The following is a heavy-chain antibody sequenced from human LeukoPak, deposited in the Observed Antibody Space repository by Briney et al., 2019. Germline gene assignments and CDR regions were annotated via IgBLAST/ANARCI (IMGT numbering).Heavy chain of an antibody. CDR2: ISGSGGST. V-gene: IGHV3-23*01. Sequence: PGGSLRLSCAASGFTFSSYAMSWVRQAPGKGLEWVSAISGSGGSTYYADSVKGRFTISRDNSKNTLYLQMNSLRAEDTAVYYCAKDSGSSGYYYDCDYWGQGTLVTVSS. D-gene: IGHD3-22*01. CDR3: AKDSGSSGYYYDCDY. J-gene: IGHJ4*02. CDR1: GFTFSSYA.